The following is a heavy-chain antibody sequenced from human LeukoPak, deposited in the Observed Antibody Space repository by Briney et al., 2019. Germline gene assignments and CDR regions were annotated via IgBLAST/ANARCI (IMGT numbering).Heavy chain of an antibody. D-gene: IGHD2-2*01. Sequence: GGSLRLSCAASGFTVSSNYLSWVRQAPGKGLEWVSVIYSSGSTYYADSVKGRFTISRDNSKNTLYLQMDRLRAEDTAVYYCARDEHCSSTSCYAHWGQGTLVTVSS. V-gene: IGHV3-53*01. J-gene: IGHJ4*02. CDR1: GFTVSSNY. CDR3: ARDEHCSSTSCYAH. CDR2: IYSSGST.